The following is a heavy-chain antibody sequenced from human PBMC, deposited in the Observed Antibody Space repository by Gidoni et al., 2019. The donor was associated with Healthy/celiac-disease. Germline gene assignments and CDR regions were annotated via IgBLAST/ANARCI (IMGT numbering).Heavy chain of an antibody. D-gene: IGHD4-17*01. V-gene: IGHV4-59*01. J-gene: IGHJ5*02. Sequence: QVQLQASGPGLVKPSETLSLTCTVSVASISIYYWSWIRQPPGKGLEWIGYIYYSGSTNYNPSLKSRVTIAVDTSKNQFSLKLSSVTAADTAVYYCARARSDYGGNWGVGFDPWGQGTLVTVSS. CDR1: VASISIYY. CDR2: IYYSGST. CDR3: ARARSDYGGNWGVGFDP.